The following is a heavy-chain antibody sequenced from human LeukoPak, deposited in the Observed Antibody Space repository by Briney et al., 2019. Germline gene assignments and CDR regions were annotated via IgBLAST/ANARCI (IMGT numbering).Heavy chain of an antibody. CDR3: ARELDYDFWSGRGWFDP. J-gene: IGHJ5*02. CDR1: GGSISSHY. V-gene: IGHV4-59*11. D-gene: IGHD3-3*01. CDR2: IYYSGST. Sequence: PSETLSLTCTVSGGSISSHYWSWIRQPPGKGLEWIGYIYYSGSTNYNPSLKSRVTISVDTSKNQFSLKLSSVTAADTAAYYCARELDYDFWSGRGWFDPWGQGTLVTVSS.